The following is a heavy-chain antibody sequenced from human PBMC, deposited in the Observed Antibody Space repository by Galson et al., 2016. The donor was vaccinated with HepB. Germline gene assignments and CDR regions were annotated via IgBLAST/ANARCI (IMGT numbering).Heavy chain of an antibody. CDR3: ARGTAVAGWFDP. V-gene: IGHV4-39*01. CDR2: IYYSGRT. CDR1: GGSISRSTYF. J-gene: IGHJ5*02. D-gene: IGHD6-19*01. Sequence: SETLSLTCTVSGGSISRSTYFWGWIRQPPGKGLEWIASIYYSGRTYYNPSFKSRVTIFVDTSKNQFSLKVSSVTAPDTAVYYCARGTAVAGWFDPWGQGTLVTVSS.